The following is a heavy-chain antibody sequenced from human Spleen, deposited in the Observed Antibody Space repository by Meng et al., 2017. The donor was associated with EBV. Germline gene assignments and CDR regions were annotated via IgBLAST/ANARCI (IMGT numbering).Heavy chain of an antibody. D-gene: IGHD3-22*01. CDR3: ARDQDSSGYLYYFDF. J-gene: IGHJ4*02. V-gene: IGHV1-18*01. CDR1: GYTFNYYG. CDR2: ISAYNGAT. Sequence: QVQVVQSGAEVKKPGASLKVSCKASGYTFNYYGITWVRQAPGQGLEWMGWISAYNGATNYAQKFQGRVTMTTDTSTSTAYMELRSLRSDDTAVYYCARDQDSSGYLYYFDFWGQGTLVTVSS.